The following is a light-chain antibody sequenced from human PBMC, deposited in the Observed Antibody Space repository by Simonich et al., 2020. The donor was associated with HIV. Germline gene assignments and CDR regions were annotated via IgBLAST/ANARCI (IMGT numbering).Light chain of an antibody. CDR2: KAS. J-gene: IGKJ4*01. CDR1: QSISSW. Sequence: DIQMTQSPSTLSASVGDRVTITCRASQSISSWLAWYQQKPGKAPKLLIYKASSLERGVPSRFSGSGSGTEFTLTISSLQPDDFATYYCQQYNSYSPTLTFGGGTKVEIK. CDR3: QQYNSYSPTLT. V-gene: IGKV1-5*03.